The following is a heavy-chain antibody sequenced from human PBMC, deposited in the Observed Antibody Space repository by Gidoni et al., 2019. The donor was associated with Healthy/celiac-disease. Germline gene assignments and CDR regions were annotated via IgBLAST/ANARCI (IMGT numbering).Heavy chain of an antibody. CDR1: GYTFTSYY. V-gene: IGHV1-46*01. D-gene: IGHD5-12*01. J-gene: IGHJ6*02. CDR2: INPSGGST. Sequence: QVQLVQSGAEVKKPGASVKVSCQASGYTFTSYYMHWVRQAPGQGLEWMGIINPSGGSTSYAQKFQGRVTMTRDTSTSTVYMELSSLRSEDTAVYYCARVGATIFDGMDVWGQGTTVTVSS. CDR3: ARVGATIFDGMDV.